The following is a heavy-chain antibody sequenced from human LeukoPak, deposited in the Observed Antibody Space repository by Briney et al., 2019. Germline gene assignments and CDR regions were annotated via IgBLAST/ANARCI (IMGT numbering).Heavy chain of an antibody. D-gene: IGHD4-17*01. CDR1: GGSFSGYY. CDR2: INHSGST. CDR3: ARGTMTTVTYYFDY. J-gene: IGHJ4*02. V-gene: IGHV4-34*01. Sequence: PSETLSLTCAVYGGSFSGYYWSWIRQPPGKGLEWIGEINHSGSTNYNPSLKSRVTISVDTSKNPFSLKLSSVTAADTAVYCCARGTMTTVTYYFDYWGQGTLVTVSS.